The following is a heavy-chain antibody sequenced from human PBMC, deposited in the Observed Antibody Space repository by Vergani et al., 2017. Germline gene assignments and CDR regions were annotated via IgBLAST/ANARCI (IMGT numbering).Heavy chain of an antibody. J-gene: IGHJ4*02. CDR3: ARALGGYYEYYFDY. D-gene: IGHD3-22*01. CDR2: ISGSGDST. CDR1: GFTFSSYA. V-gene: IGHV3-23*01. Sequence: EVQLLESGGGLVQPGGSLRLSCAASGFTFSSYAMSWVRQAPGKGLEWVSAISGSGDSTYYADSVKGRFTISRDSSKNTLYLQMNTLRAEDTAVYYCARALGGYYEYYFDYWGQGTLVTVSS.